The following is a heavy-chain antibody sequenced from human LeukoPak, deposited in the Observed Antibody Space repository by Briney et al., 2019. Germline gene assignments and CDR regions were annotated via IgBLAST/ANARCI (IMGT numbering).Heavy chain of an antibody. CDR2: IKQEGSEK. CDR3: ATSSSGWYGDY. Sequence: GGSLRLSCAASGLTFSTYWMGWVRQAPGKGLEWVANIKQEGSEKYYVYSVKGRFTISRDNAKNSLYLQMNSLRAEDTAVYYCATSSSGWYGDYWGQGTLVTVSS. J-gene: IGHJ4*02. D-gene: IGHD6-19*01. V-gene: IGHV3-7*01. CDR1: GLTFSTYW.